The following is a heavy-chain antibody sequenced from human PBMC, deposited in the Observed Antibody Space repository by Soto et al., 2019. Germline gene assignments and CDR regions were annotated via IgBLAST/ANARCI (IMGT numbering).Heavy chain of an antibody. V-gene: IGHV4-59*08. J-gene: IGHJ3*02. CDR1: GGSISSYY. Sequence: SETLSLTCTVSGGSISSYYWSWIRQPPGKGLEWIGYIYYSGSTNYNPSLKSRVTISVDTSKNQFSLKLSSVTAADTAVYYCARHEGRLLWFGELYLDAFDIWGQGTMVTVSS. CDR2: IYYSGST. CDR3: ARHEGRLLWFGELYLDAFDI. D-gene: IGHD3-10*01.